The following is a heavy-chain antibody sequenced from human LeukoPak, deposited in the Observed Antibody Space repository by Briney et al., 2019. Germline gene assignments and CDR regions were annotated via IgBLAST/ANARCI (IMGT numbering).Heavy chain of an antibody. CDR2: INHSGST. J-gene: IGHJ4*02. CDR3: ARQWLVSPLFDY. V-gene: IGHV4-34*01. Sequence: SSETLSLTCAVYGGSFSGYYWSWIRQPPGKGLEWIGEINHSGSTNYNPSLRSRVTVSVHTSKNQLSLKLSSVTAADAAVYYCARQWLVSPLFDYWGQGTLVTVSS. CDR1: GGSFSGYY. D-gene: IGHD6-19*01.